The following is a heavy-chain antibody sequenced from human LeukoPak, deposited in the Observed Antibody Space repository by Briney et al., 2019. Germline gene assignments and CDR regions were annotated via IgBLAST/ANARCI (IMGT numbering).Heavy chain of an antibody. CDR2: IYSGGST. CDR1: GFTVSSNY. J-gene: IGHJ3*02. V-gene: IGHV3-53*01. Sequence: GGSLRLSCAASGFTVSSNYMSWVRQAPGKGLEWVSVIYSGGSTYYADSVKGRFTISRDNSKNTLYLQMNSLRAEDTAVYYCAREERFDAFDIWGQGTMVTVSS. D-gene: IGHD1-1*01. CDR3: AREERFDAFDI.